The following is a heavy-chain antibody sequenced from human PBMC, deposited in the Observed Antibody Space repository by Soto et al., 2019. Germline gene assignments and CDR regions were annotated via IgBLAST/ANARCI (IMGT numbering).Heavy chain of an antibody. CDR1: GGSVSSGSYY. D-gene: IGHD3-3*01. J-gene: IGHJ4*02. CDR3: ARVYDFWSGYGRYFDY. CDR2: IYYSGST. V-gene: IGHV4-61*01. Sequence: SETLSLTCTVSGGSVSSGSYYWSWIRQPPGKGLEWIGYIYYSGSTNYNPSLKSRVTVSVDTSKNQFSLKLSSVTAADTAVYYCARVYDFWSGYGRYFDYWGQGTLVTVSS.